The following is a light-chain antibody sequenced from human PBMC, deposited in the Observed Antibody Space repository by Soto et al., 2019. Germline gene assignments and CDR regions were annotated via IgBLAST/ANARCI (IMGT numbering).Light chain of an antibody. J-gene: IGLJ3*02. CDR2: KTD. V-gene: IGLV1-47*01. CDR3: AAWDDSLSGWM. CDR1: ISNIGNNY. Sequence: QSVLTQPPSVSAAPGQTVTLSCSGSISNIGNNYVSWYQQLPGTTPKLLIYKTDQRHSGVPDRFSGSKSGTSGSLAISGLRSEDEADYYCAAWDDSLSGWMFGGGTKLTVL.